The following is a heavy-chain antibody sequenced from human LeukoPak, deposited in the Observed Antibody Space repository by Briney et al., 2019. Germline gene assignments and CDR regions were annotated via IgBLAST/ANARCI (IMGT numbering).Heavy chain of an antibody. CDR3: ATERGGYDSSGYSPPFGY. V-gene: IGHV1-46*01. J-gene: IGHJ4*02. D-gene: IGHD3-22*01. Sequence: ASVKVSCKASGYTFTSYYMHWVRQAPGQGLEWMGIINPSGGSTSYAQKFQGRVTMARDTSTSTVYMELSSLRSEDTAVYYCATERGGYDSSGYSPPFGYWGQGTLVTVSS. CDR2: INPSGGST. CDR1: GYTFTSYY.